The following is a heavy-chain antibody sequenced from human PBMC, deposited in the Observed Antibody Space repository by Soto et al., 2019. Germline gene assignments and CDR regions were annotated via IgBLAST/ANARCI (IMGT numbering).Heavy chain of an antibody. CDR2: IGTAGDT. V-gene: IGHV3-13*01. J-gene: IGHJ6*02. D-gene: IGHD6-6*01. Sequence: GESLKISCAASGFTFSSYDMHWVRQATGKGLEWVSAIGTAGDTYYPGSVKGRFTISRENAKNSLYLQMNSLRAEDTAVYYCARDRGVVAARQEGVYYYYGMDVWGQGTTVTVSS. CDR1: GFTFSSYD. CDR3: ARDRGVVAARQEGVYYYYGMDV.